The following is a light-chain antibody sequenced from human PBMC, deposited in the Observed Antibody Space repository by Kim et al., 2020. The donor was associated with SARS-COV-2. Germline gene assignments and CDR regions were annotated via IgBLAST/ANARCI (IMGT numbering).Light chain of an antibody. Sequence: LSPGERATLSCRASQSVKYYIVWYQQKPGQAPRLLIYDASKRATGVPARFSGSGSGSDFTLTISSLEPEDFAVYYCQQRSDWPVTFGQGTRLEIK. J-gene: IGKJ5*01. CDR1: QSVKYY. CDR2: DAS. CDR3: QQRSDWPVT. V-gene: IGKV3-11*01.